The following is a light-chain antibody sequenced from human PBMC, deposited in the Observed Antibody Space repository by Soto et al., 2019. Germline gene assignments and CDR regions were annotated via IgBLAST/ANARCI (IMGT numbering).Light chain of an antibody. J-gene: IGLJ3*02. V-gene: IGLV4-60*02. CDR2: LEGSGSY. CDR3: ETWDSNTHL. CDR1: SGHSSYI. Sequence: QPVLTQSSSASASLGSSVKLTCTLSSGHSSYIIAWHQQQPWKAPRYLMKLEGSGSYNKGSGVPDRFSGSSSGADRYLTISILQFEVEADYYCETWDSNTHLFGGGTKLTVL.